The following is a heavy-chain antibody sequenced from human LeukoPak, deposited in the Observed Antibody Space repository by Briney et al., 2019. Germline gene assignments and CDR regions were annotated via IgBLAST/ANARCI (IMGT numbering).Heavy chain of an antibody. D-gene: IGHD3-10*01. CDR1: GFTFGDYA. V-gene: IGHV3-49*04. CDR3: TRVNTMVRGRNPSRGYFDY. CDR2: IRSKAYGGTT. J-gene: IGHJ4*02. Sequence: GGSLRLSCTASGFTFGDYAMSWVRQAPGKGLEWVGFIRSKAYGGTTEYAASVKGRFTISRDDSKSIAYLQMNSLKTEDTAVYYCTRVNTMVRGRNPSRGYFDYWGQGTLVTVSS.